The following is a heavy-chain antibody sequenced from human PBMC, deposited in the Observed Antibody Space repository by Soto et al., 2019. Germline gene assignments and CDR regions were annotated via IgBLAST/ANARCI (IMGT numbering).Heavy chain of an antibody. Sequence: SETLSLTCTVSGDSISTNSYSWGWIRQPPGQGLEWIGLFYYSGSTHYNPSLKSRLTVSVDTSKNQFSLKVSSVTAADTAVYYCTGEIPGGFRFDYWGPGILVTVSS. D-gene: IGHD3-10*01. CDR1: GDSISTNSYS. J-gene: IGHJ4*02. CDR2: FYYSGST. CDR3: TGEIPGGFRFDY. V-gene: IGHV4-39*01.